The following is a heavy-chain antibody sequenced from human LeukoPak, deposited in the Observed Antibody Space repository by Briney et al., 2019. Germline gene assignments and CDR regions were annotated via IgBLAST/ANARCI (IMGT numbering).Heavy chain of an antibody. Sequence: GGSLRLSCAASGFTFSSYGMHWVRQAPGKGLEWVAFIRYDGSNKYYTDSVKGRFTISRDNSKNTLYLQMNSLRAEDTAVYYCARGRLRRGQLWLRGFDPWGQGTLVTVSS. V-gene: IGHV3-30*02. CDR2: IRYDGSNK. CDR3: ARGRLRRGQLWLRGFDP. CDR1: GFTFSSYG. D-gene: IGHD5-18*01. J-gene: IGHJ5*02.